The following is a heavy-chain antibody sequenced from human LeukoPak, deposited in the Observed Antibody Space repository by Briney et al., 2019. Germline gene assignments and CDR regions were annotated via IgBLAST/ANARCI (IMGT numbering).Heavy chain of an antibody. CDR3: AKATGTLGN. J-gene: IGHJ4*02. Sequence: GGSLRLSCAASGFTFSSYGMSWVRQAPGKGLEWVSAISGSAVNTYYADSVKGRFTISRDNSKNTLYLQMNSLTAEDTAIYYCAKATGTLGNWGQGILVTVSS. D-gene: IGHD1-1*01. CDR1: GFTFSSYG. V-gene: IGHV3-23*01. CDR2: ISGSAVNT.